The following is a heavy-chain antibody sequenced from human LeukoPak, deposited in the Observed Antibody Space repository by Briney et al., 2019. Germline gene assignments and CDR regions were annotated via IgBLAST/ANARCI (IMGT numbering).Heavy chain of an antibody. D-gene: IGHD4-11*01. V-gene: IGHV1-8*01. CDR1: GYTFTSYD. CDR3: AGATVIRDSAFDY. Sequence: ASVKVSRKASGYTFTSYDINWVRQATGQELEWMGWMNPNSGNTGYAQKFQGRVTMTRNTSISTAYMELSSLRSEDTAVYYCAGATVIRDSAFDYWGQGTLVTVSS. CDR2: MNPNSGNT. J-gene: IGHJ4*02.